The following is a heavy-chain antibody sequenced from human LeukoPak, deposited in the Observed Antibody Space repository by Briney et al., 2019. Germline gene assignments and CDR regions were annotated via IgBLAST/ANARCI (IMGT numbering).Heavy chain of an antibody. D-gene: IGHD6-13*01. V-gene: IGHV1-8*03. CDR2: MNPNSGNT. CDR1: GYTFTSYD. J-gene: IGHJ4*02. CDR3: ARVGVAAAGIDF. Sequence: ASVKVSCKDSGYTFTSYDINWVRQATGQGLEWMGWMNPNSGNTGYAQKFQGRVTITRNTSISTAYMELSSLKSEDTAVYYCARVGVAAAGIDFWGQGTLVTVSS.